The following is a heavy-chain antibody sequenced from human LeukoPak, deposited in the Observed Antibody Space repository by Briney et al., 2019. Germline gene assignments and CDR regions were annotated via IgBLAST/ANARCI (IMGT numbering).Heavy chain of an antibody. CDR1: GGTFSSYA. CDR2: IIPIFGTA. V-gene: IGHV1-69*13. J-gene: IGHJ4*02. Sequence: SVKVSCKASGGTFSSYAISWVRQAPGQGLEWMGGIIPIFGTANYAQKFQGRVTITADESTSTAYMELSSLRSEDTAVYYCATSLGYCSGGSCYPSDYWGQGTLVTVSS. D-gene: IGHD2-15*01. CDR3: ATSLGYCSGGSCYPSDY.